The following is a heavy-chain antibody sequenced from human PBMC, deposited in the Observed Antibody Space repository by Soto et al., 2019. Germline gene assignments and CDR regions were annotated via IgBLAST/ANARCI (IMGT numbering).Heavy chain of an antibody. Sequence: SETLSLSCFVSGVSISSGDYYWSWIRRPPGKGLEWIGYIYYSGSTNYNPPLKSRVTISVDTSKNQFSLKLSSVTAADTAVYYCARGGMVTNSLYFDYWGQGTLVTVSS. J-gene: IGHJ4*02. CDR1: GVSISSGDYY. CDR3: ARGGMVTNSLYFDY. CDR2: IYYSGST. D-gene: IGHD5-18*01. V-gene: IGHV4-61*08.